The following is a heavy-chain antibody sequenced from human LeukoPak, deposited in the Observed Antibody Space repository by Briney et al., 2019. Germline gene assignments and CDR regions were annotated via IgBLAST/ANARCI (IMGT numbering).Heavy chain of an antibody. J-gene: IGHJ5*02. D-gene: IGHD2-2*01. CDR2: INPNSGGT. CDR3: ARAGDGYCSGTSCYQRWFDP. V-gene: IGHV1-2*02. CDR1: GYTFAGYC. Sequence: ASVKVSCKASGYTFAGYCMHWVQQAPGQGLEWMGWINPNSGGTNYAQKFQGRVTMTRDTSISTAYMELSRLRSDDTAVYYCARAGDGYCSGTSCYQRWFDPWGQGTLVTVSS.